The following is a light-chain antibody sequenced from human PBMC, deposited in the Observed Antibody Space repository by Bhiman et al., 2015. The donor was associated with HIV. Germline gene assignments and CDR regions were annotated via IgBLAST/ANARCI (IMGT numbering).Light chain of an antibody. Sequence: QSALTQPPSASGSPGQSVTISCTGTSSDVGSYNRVSWYQQPPGKAPKLMIYDVTNRPSGVSNRFSASKSGNTASLTISGLQAEDEADYYCSSYTSSSTSVFGGGTKLTVL. CDR3: SSYTSSSTSV. CDR2: DVT. V-gene: IGLV2-18*02. J-gene: IGLJ2*01. CDR1: SSDVGSYNR.